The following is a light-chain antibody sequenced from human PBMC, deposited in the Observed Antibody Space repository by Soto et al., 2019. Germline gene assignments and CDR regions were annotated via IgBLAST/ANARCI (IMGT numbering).Light chain of an antibody. CDR1: QSVSSRY. CDR2: GAS. CDR3: QQYIRWPLT. V-gene: IGKV3-15*01. Sequence: VLSQSTGSPSLSPGERTTLSCRASQSVSSRYLAWYQQKPGQAPSLLIYGASTRATGTPARFSGSGSGTEFTLTISSLQSEDFAVYYCQQYIRWPLTFGGGTKVDIK. J-gene: IGKJ4*01.